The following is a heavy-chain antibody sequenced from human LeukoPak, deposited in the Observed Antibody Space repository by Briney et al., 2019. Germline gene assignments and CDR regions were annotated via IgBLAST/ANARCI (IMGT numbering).Heavy chain of an antibody. Sequence: GGSLRLSCAASGFTFSNYAMSWVRQAPGKGLEWVSVISGGGGGTYYADSVKGRFTISRDNSQNTLCLQMNSLRAEDTAVYYCARGYCSSTTCSVDYWGQGTLVTVSS. J-gene: IGHJ4*02. CDR3: ARGYCSSTTCSVDY. CDR1: GFTFSNYA. CDR2: ISGGGGGT. D-gene: IGHD2-2*01. V-gene: IGHV3-23*01.